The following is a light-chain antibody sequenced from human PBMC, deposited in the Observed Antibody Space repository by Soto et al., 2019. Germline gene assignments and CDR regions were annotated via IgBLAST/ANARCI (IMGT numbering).Light chain of an antibody. CDR3: QQYGSSPRT. V-gene: IGKV3-20*01. J-gene: IGKJ1*01. CDR2: GAS. CDR1: QSISSSY. Sequence: EIVLTQSPGTLSLSPGERATLSCRASQSISSSYLAWYQQKPGQAPRLLIYGASNRATGIPDRFSGSGSGTDFTLTISRLEPEDCAVYYCQQYGSSPRTFGQGTKVDI.